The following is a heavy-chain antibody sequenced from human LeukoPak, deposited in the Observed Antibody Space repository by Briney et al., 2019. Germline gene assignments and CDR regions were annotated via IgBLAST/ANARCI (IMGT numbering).Heavy chain of an antibody. J-gene: IGHJ2*01. CDR2: INHSGST. V-gene: IGHV4-34*01. D-gene: IGHD7-27*01. Sequence: PSETLSLTCAVYGGSFSGYYWSWIRQPPGKGLEWIGEINHSGSTNYNPSLKSRVTISVDTSKNQFSLKLSSVTAADTAVDYCARGPFTWARYFDLWGRGTLVTVSS. CDR1: GGSFSGYY. CDR3: ARGPFTWARYFDL.